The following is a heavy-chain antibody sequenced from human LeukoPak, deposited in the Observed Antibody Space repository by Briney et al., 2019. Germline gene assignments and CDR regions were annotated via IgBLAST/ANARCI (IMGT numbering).Heavy chain of an antibody. Sequence: SETLSLTCTVSGGSISSYYWSWIRQPAGKGLEWIGRIYTSGSTNYNPSLKSRVTISVDTSKNQFSLKLSSVTAADTAVYYCAACITIFGVVSNWFDPWGQGTLVTVSS. D-gene: IGHD3-3*01. J-gene: IGHJ5*02. CDR3: AACITIFGVVSNWFDP. CDR2: IYTSGST. CDR1: GGSISSYY. V-gene: IGHV4-4*07.